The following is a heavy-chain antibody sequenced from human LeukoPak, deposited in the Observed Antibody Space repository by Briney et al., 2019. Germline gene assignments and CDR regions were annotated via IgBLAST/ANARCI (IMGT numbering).Heavy chain of an antibody. D-gene: IGHD3-22*01. J-gene: IGHJ3*02. CDR1: GGSISSYY. Sequence: SETLSLTCTVSGGSISSYYWSWIRQPPGKGLEWIGYIYYSGSTNYSPSLKSRVTISVDTSKNQFSLKLSSVTAADTAVYYCARDYYDSSGYYSPDAFDIWGQGTMVTVSS. CDR2: IYYSGST. V-gene: IGHV4-59*01. CDR3: ARDYYDSSGYYSPDAFDI.